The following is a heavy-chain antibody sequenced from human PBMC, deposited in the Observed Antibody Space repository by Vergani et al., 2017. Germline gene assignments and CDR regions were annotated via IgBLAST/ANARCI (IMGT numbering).Heavy chain of an antibody. CDR3: AGVLGGYSSGYYFDF. Sequence: QVQLVQSGAEVRKPGSSVKVSCKASGGIFSSYAFSWVRQATGQGLEWMGGIIPVLGTEKFAQRFQGRLTLTADESASTVYMELTSLRSEDTAVYFCAGVLGGYSSGYYFDFWGQGTLVTVSS. V-gene: IGHV1-69*11. CDR2: IIPVLGTE. D-gene: IGHD5-18*01. J-gene: IGHJ4*02. CDR1: GGIFSSYA.